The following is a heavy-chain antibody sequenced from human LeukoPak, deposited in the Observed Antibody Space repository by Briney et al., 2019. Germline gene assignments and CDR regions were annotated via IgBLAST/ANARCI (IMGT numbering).Heavy chain of an antibody. CDR3: ATTIRITDAFDI. J-gene: IGHJ3*02. CDR2: ISAYNGNT. Sequence: VASVKVSCKASGYTFTSYGISWVRQAPGQGREGVGWISAYNGNTNYAQKLQGRVTMTTDTSTSTAYMELRSLRSDDTAVYYCATTIRITDAFDIWGQGTMVTASS. CDR1: GYTFTSYG. D-gene: IGHD3-3*01. V-gene: IGHV1-18*01.